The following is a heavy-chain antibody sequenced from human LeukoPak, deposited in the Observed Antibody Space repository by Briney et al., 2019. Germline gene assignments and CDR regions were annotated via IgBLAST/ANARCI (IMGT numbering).Heavy chain of an antibody. CDR1: GFTFDDYA. Sequence: GGSLRLSCAASGFTFDDYAMHWVRQAPGKGLEWVSGISWNSGSIGYADSVKGRFTISRDNAKNSLYLQMNSLRAEDTALYYCAKGLPSIAAILDYWGQGTLVTVSS. CDR2: ISWNSGSI. V-gene: IGHV3-9*01. CDR3: AKGLPSIAAILDY. D-gene: IGHD6-6*01. J-gene: IGHJ4*02.